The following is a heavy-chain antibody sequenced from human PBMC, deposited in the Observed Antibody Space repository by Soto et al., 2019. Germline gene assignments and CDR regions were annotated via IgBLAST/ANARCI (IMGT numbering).Heavy chain of an antibody. CDR3: AKGLRLRGLYYFDY. Sequence: GGSLRLSCAASGFTFSSYAMGWVRQAPGKGLEWVSAISGSGGSTYYADSVKGRFTISRDNSKNTLYLQMNSLRAEDTAVYYCAKGLRLRGLYYFDYWGQGTLVTVSS. J-gene: IGHJ4*02. CDR1: GFTFSSYA. V-gene: IGHV3-23*01. CDR2: ISGSGGST. D-gene: IGHD4-17*01.